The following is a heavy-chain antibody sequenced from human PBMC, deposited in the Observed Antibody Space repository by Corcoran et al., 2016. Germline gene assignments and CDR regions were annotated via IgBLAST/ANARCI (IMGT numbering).Heavy chain of an antibody. J-gene: IGHJ4*02. D-gene: IGHD3-22*01. V-gene: IGHV1-46*01. CDR1: GYTFTTYF. Sequence: QVQLVQSGAEVRKPGASVKISCKASGYTFTTYFIHWVRQAPGQGLEWMGIIKPFSGTTAYAPKFQGTVTMTRDTSTSTVYMELSSLRSEDTAVYYCARSGNDDSNGPPHYWGQGTLVTVSS. CDR3: ARSGNDDSNGPPHY. CDR2: IKPFSGTT.